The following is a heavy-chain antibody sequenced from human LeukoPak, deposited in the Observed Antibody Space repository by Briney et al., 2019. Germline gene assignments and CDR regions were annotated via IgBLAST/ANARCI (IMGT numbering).Heavy chain of an antibody. D-gene: IGHD4-17*01. V-gene: IGHV4-39*07. Sequence: SETLSLTSTVSGGSISSSSYCWVWIRQPPGKGLEWLGSIYYSGDTYYNPSLKSRVTCSVDTSKNQFSLKLNSVTAADTAVYYCARAHYDGDYQYYFDYWGQGIPVTVSS. CDR3: ARAHYDGDYQYYFDY. CDR2: IYYSGDT. CDR1: GGSISSSSYC. J-gene: IGHJ4*02.